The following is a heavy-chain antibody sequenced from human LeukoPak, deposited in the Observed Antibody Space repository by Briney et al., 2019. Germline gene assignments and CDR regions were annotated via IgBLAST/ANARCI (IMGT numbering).Heavy chain of an antibody. CDR1: GFTFSDYY. CDR2: ISSSGSTI. Sequence: PGGSLRLSCAASGFTFSDYYMSWIRQAPGKGLEWVSYISSSGSTIYYADSVKGRFTISRDNSKNTLYLRMNSLRAEDTAVYYCARAVAGIGLKIMGTYYYYGMDVWGQGTTVTVSS. CDR3: ARAVAGIGLKIMGTYYYYGMDV. J-gene: IGHJ6*02. D-gene: IGHD6-19*01. V-gene: IGHV3-11*04.